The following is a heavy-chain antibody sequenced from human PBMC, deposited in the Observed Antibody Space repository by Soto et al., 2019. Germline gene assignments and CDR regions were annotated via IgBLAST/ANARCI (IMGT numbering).Heavy chain of an antibody. CDR2: IYPGDSDT. CDR3: ARLPGHNWSDRCLAFDI. D-gene: IGHD1-20*01. CDR1: GYSFTSDW. J-gene: IGHJ3*02. V-gene: IGHV5-51*01. Sequence: VDSLKISWKGSGYSFTSDWIAWVRQIPGKGLEWMGIIYPGDSDTRYSPSFQGQVTISADKSISTAYLQWSSLKASDTAMYYCARLPGHNWSDRCLAFDIWGQGTMVNVSS.